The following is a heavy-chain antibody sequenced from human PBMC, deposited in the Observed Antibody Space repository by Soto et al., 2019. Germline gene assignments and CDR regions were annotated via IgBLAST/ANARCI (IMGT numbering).Heavy chain of an antibody. CDR1: GFTFGRYG. D-gene: IGHD3-16*01. CDR2: SSATGAGT. V-gene: IGHV3-23*01. CDR3: SKDGRAGGNYGFYSDF. Sequence: GGSMRLSCAASGFTFGRYGMTWVRQAPGKGLEWVSFSSATGAGTYYADSVKGRFTISRHNSKNTLYLQMTSLRADDTAVYYCSKDGRAGGNYGFYSDFWGQGALVTVSS. J-gene: IGHJ4*02.